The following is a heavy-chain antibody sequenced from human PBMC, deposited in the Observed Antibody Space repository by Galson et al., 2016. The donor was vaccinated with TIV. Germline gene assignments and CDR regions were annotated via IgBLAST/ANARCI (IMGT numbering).Heavy chain of an antibody. CDR1: GFTFSSYS. V-gene: IGHV3-48*01. J-gene: IGHJ6*03. D-gene: IGHD3-22*01. Sequence: SLRLSCAASGFTFSSYSMNWVRQVPGKAPEWISYIGASGSTIYYAESVKGRFTISRDDAMNPVYLQMNSLRAEDTAVYSCARDDNYIDVWGKGTTVTVSS. CDR3: ARDDNYIDV. CDR2: IGASGSTI.